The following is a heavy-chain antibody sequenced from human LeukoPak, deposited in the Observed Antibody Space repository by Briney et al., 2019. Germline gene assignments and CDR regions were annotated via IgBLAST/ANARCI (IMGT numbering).Heavy chain of an antibody. CDR3: AKEFREDYGDYAEESLDV. V-gene: IGHV3-30*18. J-gene: IGHJ6*02. Sequence: GGSLRLSCGASGVTFRSYGMHGVRQAPGKGLEWVAVISYDGSNKYYADSVKGRFTISRDNSKNTLYLQMNSLRAEDTAVYYCAKEFREDYGDYAEESLDVWGQGTTVTVSS. CDR2: ISYDGSNK. D-gene: IGHD4-17*01. CDR1: GVTFRSYG.